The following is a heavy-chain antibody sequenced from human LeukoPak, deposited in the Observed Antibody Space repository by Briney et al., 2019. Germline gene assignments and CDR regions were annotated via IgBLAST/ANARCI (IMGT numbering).Heavy chain of an antibody. J-gene: IGHJ6*02. CDR2: INHSGST. CDR1: GGSFSGYY. D-gene: IGHD5-18*01. V-gene: IGHV4-34*01. CDR3: ARDAGRIQLWLPSYYYYGMDV. Sequence: SETLSLTCAVYGGSFSGYYWSWIRQPPGKGLEWIGEINHSGSTNYNPSLKSRVTISVDTSKNQFSLKLSSVTAADTAVYYCARDAGRIQLWLPSYYYYGMDVWGQGNPGHRLL.